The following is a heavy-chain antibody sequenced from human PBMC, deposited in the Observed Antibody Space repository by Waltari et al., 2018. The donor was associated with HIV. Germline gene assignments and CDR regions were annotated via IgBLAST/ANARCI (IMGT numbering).Heavy chain of an antibody. CDR3: ARPDCSGGSCYFDY. Sequence: QLQLQESGPGLVKPSETLSLTCTVSGGSISSSSYYWGWIRQPPGKGLEWIGSIHYRGSTDYNPSLKSRVTISVDTSKNQFSLKLSSVTAADTAVYYCARPDCSGGSCYFDYWGQGTLVTVSS. CDR2: IHYRGST. V-gene: IGHV4-39*01. J-gene: IGHJ4*02. CDR1: GGSISSSSYY. D-gene: IGHD2-15*01.